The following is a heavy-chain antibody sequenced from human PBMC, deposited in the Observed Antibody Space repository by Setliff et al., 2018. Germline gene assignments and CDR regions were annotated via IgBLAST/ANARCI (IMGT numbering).Heavy chain of an antibody. D-gene: IGHD3-22*01. CDR3: ARDRPSHTSDYYYSIPFDY. V-gene: IGHV1-46*01. J-gene: IGHJ4*02. CDR1: GYTFTSYY. CDR2: INPSGGST. Sequence: ASVKVSCKAPGYTFTSYYMHWVRQAPGQGLEWMGIINPSGGSTSYAQKFQGRVTMTIDTSTSTAYMELRTLRSDDTAFYFCARDRPSHTSDYYYSIPFDYWGRGTLVTVSS.